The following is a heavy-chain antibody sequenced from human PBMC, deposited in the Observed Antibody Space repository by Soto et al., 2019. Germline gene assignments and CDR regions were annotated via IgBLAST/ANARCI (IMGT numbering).Heavy chain of an antibody. V-gene: IGHV3-30-3*01. D-gene: IGHD3-9*01. J-gene: IGHJ5*02. Sequence: QMEQLESGGGVGQPGKALRLSCAASGFAFNSHSMHWLRQAPGKGLEWLALMTSDGSSKFYADSVKGRCTISRDNSKNTLYLEMNSLRSEDTAVYYCARDRVIRYTGYELDLWGQGTLVTVSS. CDR1: GFAFNSHS. CDR2: MTSDGSSK. CDR3: ARDRVIRYTGYELDL.